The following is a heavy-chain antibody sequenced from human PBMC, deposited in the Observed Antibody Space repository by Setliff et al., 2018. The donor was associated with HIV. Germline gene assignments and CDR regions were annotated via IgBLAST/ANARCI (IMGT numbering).Heavy chain of an antibody. V-gene: IGHV3-48*01. CDR1: GFSIDDYA. Sequence: GGSLRLSCTASGFSIDDYAMHWVRQAPGKGLEWVSYISSSSSTIYYADSVKGRFTISRDNAKNSLYLQMNSLRAEDTAVYYCARSRAAGFDYWGQGTLVTVSS. D-gene: IGHD6-13*01. CDR3: ARSRAAGFDY. CDR2: ISSSSSTI. J-gene: IGHJ4*02.